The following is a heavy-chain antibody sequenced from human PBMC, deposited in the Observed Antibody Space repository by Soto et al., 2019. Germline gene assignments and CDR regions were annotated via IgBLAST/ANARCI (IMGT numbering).Heavy chain of an antibody. J-gene: IGHJ3*02. Sequence: QLHLVQSGAEVKEPGASVKVSCKTSADIFNNYYMHLVRQAPGQGLAWMGVMTPSDGSTNYAQSFQGRVTMTRDAFARTVYVELSSLRSEDTDVYYCAKHCGGACSNGCAIWGQGTTVHVSS. CDR3: AKHCGGACSNGCAI. V-gene: IGHV1-46*02. D-gene: IGHD2-21*02. CDR2: MTPSDGST. CDR1: ADIFNNYY.